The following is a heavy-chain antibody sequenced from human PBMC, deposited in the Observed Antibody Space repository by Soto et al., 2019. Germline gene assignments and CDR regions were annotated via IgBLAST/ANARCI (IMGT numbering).Heavy chain of an antibody. V-gene: IGHV4-30-4*01. CDR3: ARDSMPLTNDWYFDL. D-gene: IGHD2-8*01. J-gene: IGHJ2*01. CDR1: GGSISGGVHS. CDR2: IFDSGST. Sequence: QVQLQESGPGLVKPSETLSLTCTVSGGSISGGVHSWSWIRQPPGKGLGWIGHIFDSGSTYYNPSLKSRLTISLDTSKNQFSLRLSSVTAADTAVYYCARDSMPLTNDWYFDLWGRGPLVTVSS.